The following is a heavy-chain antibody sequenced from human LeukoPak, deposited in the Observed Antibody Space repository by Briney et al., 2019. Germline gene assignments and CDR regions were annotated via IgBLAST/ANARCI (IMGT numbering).Heavy chain of an antibody. CDR1: GFTLGDYA. D-gene: IGHD6-13*01. V-gene: IGHV3-49*03. CDR2: IRSKAYGGTT. J-gene: IGHJ4*02. CDR3: TRDISASDIAAAGYFDY. Sequence: PGGSLRLSCTASGFTLGDYAMSWFRQAPGKGLEWVGFIRSKAYGGTTEYAASVKGRFTISRDDSKSIAYLQMNSLKTEDTAVYYCTRDISASDIAAAGYFDYWGQGTLVTVSS.